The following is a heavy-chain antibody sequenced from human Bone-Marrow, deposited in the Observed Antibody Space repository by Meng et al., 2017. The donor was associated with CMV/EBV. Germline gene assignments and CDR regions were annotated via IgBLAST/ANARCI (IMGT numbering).Heavy chain of an antibody. V-gene: IGHV1-46*01. D-gene: IGHD2-2*01. CDR3: ARPRYCIGTSCEDTFDI. Sequence: ASVKVSCKASGYTFTGYYMHWVRQAPGQGLEWMGIINPSAGSTRYAPNFQGRVSMTSDTSKSTAYLELSSLISEDTAVYYCARPRYCIGTSCEDTFDIWGQGTMVTVSS. CDR2: INPSAGST. CDR1: GYTFTGYY. J-gene: IGHJ3*02.